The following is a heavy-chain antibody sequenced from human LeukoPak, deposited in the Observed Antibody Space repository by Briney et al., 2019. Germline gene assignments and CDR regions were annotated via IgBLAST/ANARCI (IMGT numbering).Heavy chain of an antibody. CDR1: GFSFSYYW. Sequence: GGSLRLSCAASGFSFSYYWMHWVRQGSGKGPVWVARIIGDGTRTDYADSVKGRFTISRDNAKSTLYLQMNSLTVEDTAVYYCLRVDDTNGHNWFDPWGQGTLVTVSS. J-gene: IGHJ5*02. CDR3: LRVDDTNGHNWFDP. V-gene: IGHV3-74*01. CDR2: IIGDGTRT. D-gene: IGHD2-8*01.